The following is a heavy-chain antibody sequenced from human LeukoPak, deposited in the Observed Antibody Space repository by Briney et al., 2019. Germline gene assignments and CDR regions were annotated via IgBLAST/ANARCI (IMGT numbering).Heavy chain of an antibody. J-gene: IGHJ5*02. D-gene: IGHD3-3*01. CDR3: ARGGSEYAFWSVQRSNWFDP. V-gene: IGHV7-4-1*02. CDR2: INTNTENP. CDR1: GYTFTSYG. Sequence: ASVKVSCKASGYTFTSYGINWVRQAPGQGLEWMGWINTNTENPTYAQGFTGRFVFSLDSSVSTAYLQISSLKAEDTAVYYCARGGSEYAFWSVQRSNWFDPWGQGTLVTVSS.